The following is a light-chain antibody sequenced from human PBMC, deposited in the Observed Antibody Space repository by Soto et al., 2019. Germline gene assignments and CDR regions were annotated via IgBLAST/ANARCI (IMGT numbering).Light chain of an antibody. V-gene: IGKV3-15*01. J-gene: IGKJ2*01. CDR1: QSVSSN. CDR3: QQYNNLPPT. Sequence: EKVMTQSPATLSVSPGERATLSCRASQSVSSNLAWYQQKPGQAPRLLISGASARATNIPARFSGSGSGTEFTLTISRLQCEDFAVYYCQQYNNLPPTFGQGTKLEIK. CDR2: GAS.